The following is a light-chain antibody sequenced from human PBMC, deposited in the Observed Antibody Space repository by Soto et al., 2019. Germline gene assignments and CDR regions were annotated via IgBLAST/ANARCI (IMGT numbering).Light chain of an antibody. CDR3: QQHNSSPWT. Sequence: EIVLTQSPATLSLSPGERATLSCRASQGVSSYLAWYQQKPGQAPRLVIYDAFHRATGIPARFSGSGSGTDFTLTISSLQPEDSATYYCQQHNSSPWTFGQGTRVEIK. CDR1: QGVSSY. J-gene: IGKJ1*01. CDR2: DAF. V-gene: IGKV3-11*01.